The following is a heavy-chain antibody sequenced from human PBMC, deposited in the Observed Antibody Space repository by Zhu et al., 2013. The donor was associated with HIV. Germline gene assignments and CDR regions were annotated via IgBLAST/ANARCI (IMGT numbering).Heavy chain of an antibody. J-gene: IGHJ6*03. Sequence: VQLVESGGGVVQPGRSLRLSCAASGFTFSSYGMHWVRQAPGKGLEWVAVISYDGSNKYYADSVKGRFTISRDNSKNTLYLQMNSLRAEDTAVYYCAKDGETMIVVVIAYYYYYMDVWGQRDHGHRLL. CDR1: GFTFSSYG. D-gene: IGHD3-22*01. CDR2: ISYDGSNK. V-gene: IGHV3-30*18. CDR3: AKDGETMIVVVIAYYYYYMDV.